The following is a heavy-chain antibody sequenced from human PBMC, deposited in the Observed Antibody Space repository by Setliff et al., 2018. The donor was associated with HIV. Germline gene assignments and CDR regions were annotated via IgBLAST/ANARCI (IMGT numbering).Heavy chain of an antibody. V-gene: IGHV4-4*02. CDR2: IYHSEYT. Sequence: PSETLSLTCAVSGGSISSDNWWTWVRQAPGKGLEWIGEIYHSEYTNYNPSLKSRVSMSVDKSKNRVSVKLTSVTAADTAVYYCARGHCSGPNCYGVDYYGMDVWGQGTTVTGSS. CDR3: ARGHCSGPNCYGVDYYGMDV. D-gene: IGHD2-2*01. CDR1: GGSISSDNW. J-gene: IGHJ6*02.